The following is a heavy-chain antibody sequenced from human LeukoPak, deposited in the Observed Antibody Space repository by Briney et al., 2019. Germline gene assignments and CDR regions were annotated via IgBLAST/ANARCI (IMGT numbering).Heavy chain of an antibody. V-gene: IGHV3-9*01. D-gene: IGHD3-10*01. J-gene: IGHJ4*02. CDR3: ARDGAGLWFGEIYIFDY. CDR1: GFTFDDYA. Sequence: GGSLRLSCAASGFTFDDYAMHWVRQAPGKGLEWVSGISWNSGSIGYADSVKGRFTISRDNAKNSLYLQMNSLRAEDTAVYYCARDGAGLWFGEIYIFDYWGQGTLVTVSS. CDR2: ISWNSGSI.